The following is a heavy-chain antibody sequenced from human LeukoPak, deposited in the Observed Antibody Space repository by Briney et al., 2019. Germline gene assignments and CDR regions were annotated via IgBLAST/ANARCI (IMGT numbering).Heavy chain of an antibody. CDR1: GFTFSNFG. J-gene: IGHJ1*01. CDR3: ANIVVVPAAIKSEQH. Sequence: GGSLRLSCAASGFTFSNFGMHWVRQAPGKGLERVAAVLYDGSKKFYSDSVKGRFSIYRDNSNYTLFVQMHSLRPDDTAVYYCANIVVVPAAIKSEQHWGQGTLVTVSS. CDR2: VLYDGSKK. V-gene: IGHV3-30*18. D-gene: IGHD2-2*02.